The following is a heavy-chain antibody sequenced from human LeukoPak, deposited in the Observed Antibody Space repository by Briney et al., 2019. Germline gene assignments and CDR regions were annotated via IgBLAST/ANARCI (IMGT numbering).Heavy chain of an antibody. V-gene: IGHV3-23*01. CDR3: AKGDIVVVPAAITFTY. CDR1: EFTFSSYA. D-gene: IGHD2-2*01. CDR2: ISGSGGST. J-gene: IGHJ4*02. Sequence: GGSLRLSGAASEFTFSSYAMSWVRQAPGKGLEWVSAISGSGGSTYYADSVKGRFTISRDNSKNTLYLQMNSLGAEDTAVYYCAKGDIVVVPAAITFTYWGQGTLVTVSS.